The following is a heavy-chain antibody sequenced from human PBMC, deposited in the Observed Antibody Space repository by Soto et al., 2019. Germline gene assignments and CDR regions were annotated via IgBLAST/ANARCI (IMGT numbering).Heavy chain of an antibody. CDR3: ATAQPSSLQLGY. CDR1: GYTLTELP. J-gene: IGHJ4*02. D-gene: IGHD1-1*01. CDR2: FDPEDGET. V-gene: IGHV1-24*01. Sequence: ASVKVSCKVSGYTLTELPMHWVRQAPGKGLEWMGGFDPEDGETIYAQKFQGRVTMTEDTSTDTAYMELSSLRSEDTAVYYCATAQPSSLQLGYWGQGTLVTVSS.